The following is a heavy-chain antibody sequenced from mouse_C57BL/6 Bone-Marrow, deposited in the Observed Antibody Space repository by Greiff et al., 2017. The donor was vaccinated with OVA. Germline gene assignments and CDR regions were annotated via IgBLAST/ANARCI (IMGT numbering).Heavy chain of an antibody. V-gene: IGHV1-55*01. J-gene: IGHJ2*01. CDR3: ARGWLNFDY. D-gene: IGHD2-3*01. Sequence: QVQLQQSGAELVKPGASVKMSCKASGYTFTSYWITWWKQRPGQGLVWSGDIFPGSGSTNYKEKFKSKATLTVDTSSSTAYMQLSSQTSEDSAVYYCARGWLNFDYWGQGTTLTVSS. CDR1: GYTFTSYW. CDR2: IFPGSGST.